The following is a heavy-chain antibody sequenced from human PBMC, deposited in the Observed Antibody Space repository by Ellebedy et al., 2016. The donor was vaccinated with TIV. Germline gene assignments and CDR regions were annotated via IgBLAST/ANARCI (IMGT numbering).Heavy chain of an antibody. Sequence: GESLKISCAASGFTFGFSFSRYAMSWVRQAPGKGLEWVSAISGSGGSTYYADSVKGRFTISRDNSKNTLYLQLNSLRAEDAALYYCARTSTMTTFGASDFWGQGTIVTVSS. CDR3: ARTSTMTTFGASDF. CDR1: GFTFGFSFSRYA. J-gene: IGHJ3*01. CDR2: ISGSGGST. D-gene: IGHD3-16*01. V-gene: IGHV3-23*01.